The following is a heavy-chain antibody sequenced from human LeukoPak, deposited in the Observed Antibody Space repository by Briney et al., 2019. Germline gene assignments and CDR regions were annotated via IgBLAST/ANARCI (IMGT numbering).Heavy chain of an antibody. CDR2: IYSGGST. CDR3: ARGMGSYGFDY. J-gene: IGHJ4*02. V-gene: IGHV3-53*01. Sequence: GGSLRLSCAASGFTVSSNYMSWVRKAPRKGLEWVSVIYSGGSTYYADSVKGRFTISRDNSKNTLYLQMNSLRAEDTAVYYCARGMGSYGFDYWGQGTLVTVSS. D-gene: IGHD4-17*01. CDR1: GFTVSSNY.